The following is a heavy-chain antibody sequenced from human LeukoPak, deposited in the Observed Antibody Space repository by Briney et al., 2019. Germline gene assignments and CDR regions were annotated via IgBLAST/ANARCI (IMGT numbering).Heavy chain of an antibody. CDR2: IWYDGSNK. CDR1: GFTFSSYG. Sequence: GGSLRLSCAASGFTFSSYGMHWVRQAPGKGLEWVAVIWYDGSNKYYADSVKGRFTISRDNSKNTLYLQMNSLRAEDTAVYYCAGDTGYYDSSGYSPDYWGQGTLVTVSS. J-gene: IGHJ4*02. V-gene: IGHV3-33*01. D-gene: IGHD3-22*01. CDR3: AGDTGYYDSSGYSPDY.